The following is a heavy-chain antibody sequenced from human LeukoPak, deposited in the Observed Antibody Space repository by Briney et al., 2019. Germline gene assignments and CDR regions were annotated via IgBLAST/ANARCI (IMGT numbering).Heavy chain of an antibody. J-gene: IGHJ4*02. CDR3: ARGDSSGWYFDD. Sequence: PGGSLRLSCAAPGLRFDDHGMAWVRQAPGKGLEWVSGINWNGGSTGYADSVKGRFTISRDNAKNSLYLQMNSLRADDTALYYCARGDSSGWYFDDWGQGTLVTVSP. CDR2: INWNGGST. CDR1: GLRFDDHG. V-gene: IGHV3-20*04. D-gene: IGHD6-19*01.